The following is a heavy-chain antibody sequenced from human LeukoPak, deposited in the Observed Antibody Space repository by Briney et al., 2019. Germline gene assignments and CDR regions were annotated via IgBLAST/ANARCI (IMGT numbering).Heavy chain of an antibody. J-gene: IGHJ4*02. CDR1: GFTFSSYW. V-gene: IGHV3-74*01. Sequence: GGSLRLSCAASGFTFSSYWMHWVRQAPGKGLVWVSRIRSDGSSTTYADSVKGRFTISRDNAKNSLYLQMNGLRAEDTAVYYCARDYGGNSTPDYWGQGTLVTVSS. CDR3: ARDYGGNSTPDY. CDR2: IRSDGSST. D-gene: IGHD4-23*01.